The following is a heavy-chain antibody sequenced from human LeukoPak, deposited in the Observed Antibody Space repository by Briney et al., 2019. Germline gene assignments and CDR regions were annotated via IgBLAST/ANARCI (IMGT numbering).Heavy chain of an antibody. J-gene: IGHJ6*03. V-gene: IGHV3-9*01. Sequence: GGSLRLSCAASGFTFDDYAMHWVRQAPGKGLEWVSGISWNSGSIGYADSVKGRFTISRDNAKNSLYLQMNSLRAEDTALYYCARMRSSTSYMDVWGKGTTVTVSS. CDR2: ISWNSGSI. CDR1: GFTFDDYA. D-gene: IGHD2-2*01. CDR3: ARMRSSTSYMDV.